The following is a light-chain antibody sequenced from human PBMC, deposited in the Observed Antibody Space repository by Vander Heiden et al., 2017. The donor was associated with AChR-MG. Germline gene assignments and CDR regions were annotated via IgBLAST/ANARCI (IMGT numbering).Light chain of an antibody. J-gene: IGLJ3*02. V-gene: IGLV2-23*01. Sequence: QSPLTQPASVSGPPGQSIAIACTGTGGDVGSSDLVSWYQQHPGKAPKVMIYEATKRPSGVSDRFSGSKSGNTASLTISGLQTEDEADYYCCSYAGTFTWVFGGGTKLTVL. CDR1: GGDVGSSDL. CDR2: EAT. CDR3: CSYAGTFTWV.